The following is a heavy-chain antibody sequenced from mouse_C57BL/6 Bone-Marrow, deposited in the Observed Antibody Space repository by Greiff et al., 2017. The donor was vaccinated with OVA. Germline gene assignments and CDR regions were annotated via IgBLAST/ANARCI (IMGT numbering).Heavy chain of an antibody. CDR1: GYTFTDYE. V-gene: IGHV1-15*01. D-gene: IGHD2-5*01. Sequence: QVQFQQSGAELVRPGASVTLSCKASGYTFTDYEMHWVKQTPVHGLEWIGAIDPETGGTAYNQKFKGKAILTADKSSSTAYMELRSLTSEDSAVYYCTRGYSNYYAMDYWGQGTSVTVSS. CDR3: TRGYSNYYAMDY. CDR2: IDPETGGT. J-gene: IGHJ4*01.